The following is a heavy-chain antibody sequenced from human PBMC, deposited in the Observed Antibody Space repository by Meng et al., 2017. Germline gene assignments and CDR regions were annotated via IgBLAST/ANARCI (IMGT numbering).Heavy chain of an antibody. D-gene: IGHD6-19*01. CDR1: GFSVTTSY. CDR2: IYSGGST. Sequence: EGQWAETGGGLIPPGGALRLSCTASGFSVTTSYMSWVRQAPGKGLEWVSVIYSGGSTYYADSVKGRFSISRDNSKNTLYLQMNSLRAEDTAVYFCARDSSSGWYHNYWGQGTLVTVSS. CDR3: ARDSSSGWYHNY. J-gene: IGHJ4*02. V-gene: IGHV3-53*02.